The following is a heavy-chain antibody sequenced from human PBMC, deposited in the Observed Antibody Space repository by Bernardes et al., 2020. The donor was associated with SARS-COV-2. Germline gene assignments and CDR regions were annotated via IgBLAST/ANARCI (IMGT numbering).Heavy chain of an antibody. V-gene: IGHV3-7*03. CDR1: GFSFSSYW. CDR3: ARDFLSSLDYMWGSYRYDLPHYFDY. J-gene: IGHJ4*02. Sequence: GGSLRLSCASSGFSFSSYWMSWVRQVPGKGLEWVANMRQDGSEKYYVASVKGRFTISRDNAKNSLYLQMNSLRSEDTAVYYCARDFLSSLDYMWGSYRYDLPHYFDYWGQGTLVTVSS. D-gene: IGHD3-16*02. CDR2: MRQDGSEK.